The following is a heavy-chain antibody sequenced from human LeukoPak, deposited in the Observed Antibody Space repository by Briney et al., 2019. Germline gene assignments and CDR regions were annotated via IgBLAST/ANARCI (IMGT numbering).Heavy chain of an antibody. J-gene: IGHJ6*02. CDR1: GFTFSSYA. CDR2: ISYDGSNK. Sequence: GGSLRLSCAASGFTFSSYAMHWVRQAPGKGLEWVAVISYDGSNKYYADSVKGRFTISRDNSKNTLYLQMNSLRAEDTAVYYCARDGRYCSGGSCYNLYYYYGMDVWGQGTTVTVSS. D-gene: IGHD2-15*01. V-gene: IGHV3-30-3*01. CDR3: ARDGRYCSGGSCYNLYYYYGMDV.